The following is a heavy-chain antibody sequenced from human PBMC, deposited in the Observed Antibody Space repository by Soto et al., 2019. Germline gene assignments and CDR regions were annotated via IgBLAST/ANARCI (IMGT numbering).Heavy chain of an antibody. CDR1: GFSLRTSGVG. CDR3: AKSGSSGWYGWFDP. D-gene: IGHD6-19*01. Sequence: SGPTLVNPTQTLTLTCIFSGFSLRTSGVGVGWIRQPPGKALEWLGFIYWNDDKRYSRSLKSRLTITKDTSKNQVVLTMTNMDPVDTATYYCAKSGSSGWYGWFDPWGQGTLVTVSS. V-gene: IGHV2-5*01. CDR2: IYWNDDK. J-gene: IGHJ5*02.